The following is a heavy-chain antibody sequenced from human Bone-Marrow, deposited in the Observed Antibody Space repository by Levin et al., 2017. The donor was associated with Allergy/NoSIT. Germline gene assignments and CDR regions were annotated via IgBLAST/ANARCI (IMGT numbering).Heavy chain of an antibody. D-gene: IGHD3-10*01. CDR3: AREKYYYGSGRTFDI. J-gene: IGHJ3*02. CDR1: GGSISSGGYY. V-gene: IGHV4-31*03. Sequence: SETLSLTCTVSGGSISSGGYYWSWIRQHPGKGLEWIGYIYYSGSTYYNPSLKSRVTISVDTSKNQFSLKLSSVTAADTAVYYCAREKYYYGSGRTFDIWGQGTMVTVSS. CDR2: IYYSGST.